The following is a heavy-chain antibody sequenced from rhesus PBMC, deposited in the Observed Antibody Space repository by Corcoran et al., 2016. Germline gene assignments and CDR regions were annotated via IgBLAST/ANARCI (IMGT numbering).Heavy chain of an antibody. J-gene: IGHJ4*01. CDR3: ARDLTAPPEY. CDR1: GGSISDDYY. Sequence: QVQLQESGPGLVKPSETLSLTCAVSGGSISDDYYWRWIRQPPGKGLDWIGYIYGRGGGTNYNPSLKNRVTISRDTSKNQFSRKLSSVTAADTDVYYCARDLTAPPEYGGQGVLVTVSS. V-gene: IGHV4-106*01. CDR2: IYGRGGGT. D-gene: IGHD2-15*01.